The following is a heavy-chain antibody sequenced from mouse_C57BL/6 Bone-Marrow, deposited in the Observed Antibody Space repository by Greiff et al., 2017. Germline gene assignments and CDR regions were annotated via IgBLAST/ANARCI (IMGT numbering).Heavy chain of an antibody. V-gene: IGHV1-4*01. CDR1: GYTFTSYT. Sequence: VKVVESGAELARPGASVKMSCKASGYTFTSYTMHWVKQRPGQGLEWIGYINPSSGYTKYNQKFKDKATLTADKSSSTAYMQLSSLTSEDSAVYYCASYDYDGSWFAYWGQGTLVTVSA. CDR3: ASYDYDGSWFAY. CDR2: INPSSGYT. J-gene: IGHJ3*01. D-gene: IGHD2-4*01.